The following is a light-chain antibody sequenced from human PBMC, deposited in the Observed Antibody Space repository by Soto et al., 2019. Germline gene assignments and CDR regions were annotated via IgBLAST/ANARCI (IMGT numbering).Light chain of an antibody. V-gene: IGKV3-15*01. J-gene: IGKJ3*01. Sequence: EILMTQSPATLSVSPGERATLSCRASQGLSRNVAWYQQKPGQAPRLLIYSASTRANGSPARFGGSGSGTDFTLVITSLQSEDVALYYCRPYNDWPPAFTFGPATKVDL. CDR1: QGLSRN. CDR3: RPYNDWPPAFT. CDR2: SAS.